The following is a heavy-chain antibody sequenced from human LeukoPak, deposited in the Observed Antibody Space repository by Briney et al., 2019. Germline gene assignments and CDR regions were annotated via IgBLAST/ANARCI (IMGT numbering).Heavy chain of an antibody. D-gene: IGHD2-2*01. CDR1: GYSISSGYY. J-gene: IGHJ3*02. V-gene: IGHV4-38-2*01. Sequence: ETLSLTCAVSGYSISSGYYWGWIRQPPGKGLEWIGSIYYSGSTYYNPSLKSRVTISVDTSKNQFSLKLSSVTAADTAVYYCARGYHSDAFDIWGQGTMVTVSS. CDR3: ARGYHSDAFDI. CDR2: IYYSGST.